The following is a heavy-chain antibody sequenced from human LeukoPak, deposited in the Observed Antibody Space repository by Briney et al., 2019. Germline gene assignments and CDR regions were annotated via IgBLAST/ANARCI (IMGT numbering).Heavy chain of an antibody. J-gene: IGHJ4*02. V-gene: IGHV3-30*02. CDR3: AKGLFRDYDSSGYTFDY. D-gene: IGHD3-22*01. CDR2: IRYDGSNK. Sequence: GGSLRLSCAASGFTFSSYGMHWVRQAPGKGLEWVAFIRYDGSNKYYADSVKGRFTISRDNSKNTLYLQMNSLRAEDTAVYYCAKGLFRDYDSSGYTFDYWGQGTLVTVSS. CDR1: GFTFSSYG.